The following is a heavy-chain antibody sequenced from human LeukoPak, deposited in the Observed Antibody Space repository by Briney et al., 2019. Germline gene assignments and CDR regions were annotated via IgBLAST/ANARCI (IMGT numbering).Heavy chain of an antibody. CDR1: GFTFSDFS. CDR3: ARVNKGYDY. J-gene: IGHJ4*02. Sequence: GGSLRLSCAASGFTFSDFSMHWVRQAPGKGLECVSAINGDGHSTFYADSVQGRFTISRHNSKNTLHLQMRGLSPDDTALYYCARVNKGYDYWGPGILVTVSS. D-gene: IGHD5-12*01. CDR2: INGDGHST. V-gene: IGHV3-64*02.